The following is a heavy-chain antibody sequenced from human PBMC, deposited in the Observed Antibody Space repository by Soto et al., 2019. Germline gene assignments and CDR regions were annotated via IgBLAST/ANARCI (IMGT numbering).Heavy chain of an antibody. V-gene: IGHV3-20*04. CDR3: ARGHGTYYYDSSGYRDAFDI. Sequence: PGGSLRLSCAASGFTFDDYGMSWVRQAPGKGLEWVSGINWNGGSTGYADYVKGRFTISRDNAKNSLYLQMNSLRAEDTALYYCARGHGTYYYDSSGYRDAFDIWGQGT. D-gene: IGHD3-22*01. J-gene: IGHJ3*02. CDR1: GFTFDDYG. CDR2: INWNGGST.